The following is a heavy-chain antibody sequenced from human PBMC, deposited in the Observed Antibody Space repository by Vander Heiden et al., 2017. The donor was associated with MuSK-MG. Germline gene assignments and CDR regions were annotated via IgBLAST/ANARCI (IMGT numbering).Heavy chain of an antibody. V-gene: IGHV4-34*01. J-gene: IGHJ5*02. CDR1: GGSFSGYY. Sequence: QVQLQQWGAGLLKPSETLSLTCAVYGGSFSGYYWSWIRQPPGKGLEWIGEINDSGSTNDNPSLKSRVTISVDTSKNQFSLKLSSVTAADTAVYYCARAGVNWFDPWGQGTLVTVSS. CDR3: ARAGVNWFDP. CDR2: INDSGST.